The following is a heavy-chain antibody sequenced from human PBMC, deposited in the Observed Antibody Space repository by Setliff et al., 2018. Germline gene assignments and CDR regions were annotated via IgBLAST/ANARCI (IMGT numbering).Heavy chain of an antibody. CDR1: GGSFSGYY. V-gene: IGHV4-34*01. J-gene: IGHJ4*02. D-gene: IGHD2-8*02. Sequence: PSETLSLTCAVYGGSFSGYYWSWIRQPPGKGLEWIGEINHSGSTNYNPSLKSRVTISVDTFKNQFSLKLSSVTAADTALYYCTVYNTGSSKDHYWGQGTPVTVSS. CDR3: TVYNTGSSKDHY. CDR2: INHSGST.